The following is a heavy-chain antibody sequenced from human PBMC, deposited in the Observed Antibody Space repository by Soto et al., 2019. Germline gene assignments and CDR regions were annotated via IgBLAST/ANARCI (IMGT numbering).Heavy chain of an antibody. D-gene: IGHD5-12*01. V-gene: IGHV1-3*01. J-gene: IGHJ5*02. CDR1: GITSTTYA. CDR3: ARAIRGYVT. Sequence: QVQLVQSGAEVKKPGASVKVSCKASGITSTTYAIHWVRQAPGQGLEWMGWINAGNGNTRYSQRFLGRVSLTTNTSASTASMYLSSLTSEDTAVYYGARAIRGYVTWGQGTLITVSS. CDR2: INAGNGNT.